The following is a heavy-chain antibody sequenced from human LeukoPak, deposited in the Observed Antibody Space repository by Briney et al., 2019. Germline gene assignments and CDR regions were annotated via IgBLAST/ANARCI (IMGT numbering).Heavy chain of an antibody. CDR3: AKAKDVSIVAAGTVDY. V-gene: IGHV3-74*03. CDR2: INGDGSNT. CDR1: GLTFSSHW. Sequence: PGGSLRLSCAASGLTFSSHWMHWVRQAPGKGLVWVSRINGDGSNTTYADSVKGRFTISRDNAKNTLYLQMNSLRAEDTAVYYCAKAKDVSIVAAGTVDYWGQGTQVTVSS. J-gene: IGHJ4*02. D-gene: IGHD6-13*01.